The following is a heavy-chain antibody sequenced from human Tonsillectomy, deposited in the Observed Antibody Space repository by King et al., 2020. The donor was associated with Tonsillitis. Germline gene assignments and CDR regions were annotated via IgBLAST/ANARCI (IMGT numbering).Heavy chain of an antibody. D-gene: IGHD3-10*01. Sequence: VQLQESGPGLVKPSETLSLTCTISGGSISTYHWAWIRQPPGKRLEWIGYSHYSGTTNYNPSLKSRLIISIDMSRNQFSLKLNSMTAADTAVYYCARQSGVFPDYWGQGILVTVSS. J-gene: IGHJ4*02. V-gene: IGHV4-59*08. CDR2: SHYSGTT. CDR1: GGSISTYH. CDR3: ARQSGVFPDY.